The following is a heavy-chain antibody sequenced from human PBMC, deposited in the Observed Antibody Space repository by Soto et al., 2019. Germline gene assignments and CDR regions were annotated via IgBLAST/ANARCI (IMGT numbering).Heavy chain of an antibody. Sequence: SVKVSCKASGGTFSSYAISWVRQAPGQGLEWMGGIIPIFGTANYAQKFQGRVTITADESTSTAYMELSSLRSEDTAVYYCERSGGDYYYYYGMDVCGQGPTVTVSS. CDR2: IIPIFGTA. J-gene: IGHJ6*02. CDR3: ERSGGDYYYYYGMDV. CDR1: GGTFSSYA. V-gene: IGHV1-69*13. D-gene: IGHD2-21*02.